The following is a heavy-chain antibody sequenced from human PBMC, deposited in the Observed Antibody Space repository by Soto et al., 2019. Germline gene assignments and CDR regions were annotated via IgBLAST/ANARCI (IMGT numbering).Heavy chain of an antibody. CDR2: ISWNSGTK. CDR3: AKELGGYSYGYELDY. D-gene: IGHD5-18*01. Sequence: EVQLVDSGGGLVQPGRSLRLSCAASGFTFDNYAMHWVRQAPGKGLEWVSSISWNSGTKGYADSVKGRFTISRDNAKKSLYLQMDSLRAEDTALYYCAKELGGYSYGYELDYWGQGTLVTVSS. V-gene: IGHV3-9*01. J-gene: IGHJ4*02. CDR1: GFTFDNYA.